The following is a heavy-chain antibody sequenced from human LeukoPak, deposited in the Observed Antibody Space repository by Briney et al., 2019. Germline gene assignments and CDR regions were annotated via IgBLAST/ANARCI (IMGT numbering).Heavy chain of an antibody. Sequence: PGGSLRLSCAASGFTFSGYSMNWVRQAPGKGLEWVSSISSSSSYIYYADSVKGRFTISRDNAKNSLYLQMNSLRAEDTAVYYCARGGSCSSTSCLPLDYWGQGTLVTVSS. CDR3: ARGGSCSSTSCLPLDY. D-gene: IGHD2-2*01. V-gene: IGHV3-21*01. CDR1: GFTFSGYS. CDR2: ISSSSSYI. J-gene: IGHJ4*02.